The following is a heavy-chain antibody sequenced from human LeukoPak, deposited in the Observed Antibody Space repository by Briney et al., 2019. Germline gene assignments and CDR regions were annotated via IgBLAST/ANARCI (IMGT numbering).Heavy chain of an antibody. D-gene: IGHD5-18*01. CDR1: GYTFTDYY. Sequence: ASVKVSCKASGYTFTDYYMYWVRQAPGQGPECMGVIHPSGGGTTYAQKFQGRVTLTKDTATSTVYIELSSLRSDDTAVYYCARMAMDPAMVANFFDLWGQGTLLIVSA. CDR2: IHPSGGGT. V-gene: IGHV1-46*01. J-gene: IGHJ4*02. CDR3: ARMAMDPAMVANFFDL.